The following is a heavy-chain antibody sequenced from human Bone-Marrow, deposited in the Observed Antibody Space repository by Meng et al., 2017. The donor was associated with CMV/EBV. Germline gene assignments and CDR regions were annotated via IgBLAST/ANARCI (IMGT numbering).Heavy chain of an antibody. D-gene: IGHD3-22*01. Sequence: GESLKISCAASGFTFSSYWMHWVRQAPGKGLVWVSRINSDGSSTSYADSVKGRFTISRDNAKNTLYLQMNSLRAEDTAVYYCARDTYYYDSSGYFPLYYYYGMDVWGQGTTVTVSS. CDR3: ARDTYYYDSSGYFPLYYYYGMDV. V-gene: IGHV3-74*01. CDR1: GFTFSSYW. CDR2: INSDGSST. J-gene: IGHJ6*02.